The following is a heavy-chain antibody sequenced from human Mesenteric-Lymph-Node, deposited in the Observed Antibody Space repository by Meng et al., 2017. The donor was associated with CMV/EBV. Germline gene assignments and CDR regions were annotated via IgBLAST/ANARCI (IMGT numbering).Heavy chain of an antibody. CDR3: ARGLGEKTYYDFWSGYYTAGGDYGMDV. D-gene: IGHD3-3*01. CDR1: GYTFTSYD. V-gene: IGHV1-8*01. Sequence: ASVKVSCKASGYTFTSYDINWVRQATGQGLEWMGWMNPNSGNTGYAQKFQGRVTMTRNTSISTAYMELSSLRSEDTAVYYCARGLGEKTYYDFWSGYYTAGGDYGMDVWGQGTTVTVSS. J-gene: IGHJ6*02. CDR2: MNPNSGNT.